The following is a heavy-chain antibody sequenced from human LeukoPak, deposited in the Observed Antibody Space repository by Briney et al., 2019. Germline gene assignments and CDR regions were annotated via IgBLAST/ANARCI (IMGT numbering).Heavy chain of an antibody. V-gene: IGHV3-30*03. Sequence: PGGSLRLSCAASGFTFGSYGMHWVRQAPGKGLEWVAVISYAGSDKYYADSVKGRFTISRDNSRNTLYLQMNTLRAEDTAVYYCARTSGSYPINDVGYWGQGTLVTVSS. CDR1: GFTFGSYG. J-gene: IGHJ4*02. CDR2: ISYAGSDK. CDR3: ARTSGSYPINDVGY. D-gene: IGHD1-26*01.